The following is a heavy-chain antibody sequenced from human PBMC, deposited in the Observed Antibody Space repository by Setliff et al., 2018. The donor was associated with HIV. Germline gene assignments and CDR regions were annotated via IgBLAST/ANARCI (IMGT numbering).Heavy chain of an antibody. D-gene: IGHD3-22*01. Sequence: SVKVSCKASGGTFSSYAISWVRQAPGQGLEWMGGITPIFGTANYAQKFQGRVTITADESTSTAYMELSSLRSEDTAVYYCARSDYYDSSGYSWFDPWGQGTLVTVSS. CDR3: ARSDYYDSSGYSWFDP. CDR2: ITPIFGTA. J-gene: IGHJ5*02. CDR1: GGTFSSYA. V-gene: IGHV1-69*13.